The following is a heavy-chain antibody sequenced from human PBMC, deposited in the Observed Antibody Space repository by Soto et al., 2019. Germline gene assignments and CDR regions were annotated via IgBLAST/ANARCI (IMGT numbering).Heavy chain of an antibody. CDR1: GFTFSSYS. V-gene: IGHV3-21*01. J-gene: IGHJ3*02. D-gene: IGHD2-15*01. CDR2: ISSSSSYI. Sequence: GGSLRLSCAASGFTFSSYSMNWVRQAPGKGLEWVSSISSSSSYIYYADSVKGRFTISRDNAKNSLYLQMNSLRAEDTAVYYCARDSPPNCSGGSCYSEAFDIWGQGTMVTVSS. CDR3: ARDSPPNCSGGSCYSEAFDI.